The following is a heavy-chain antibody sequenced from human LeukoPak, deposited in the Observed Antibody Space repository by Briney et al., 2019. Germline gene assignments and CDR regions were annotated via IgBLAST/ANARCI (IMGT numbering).Heavy chain of an antibody. CDR3: ARGGLFAYYFDY. Sequence: GGSLRLSCAASGFTFTTYWMHWVRQAPGKGLEWVSRIKGDEMTTNYADSVEGRFTISRDNAKNTVYLEINSLRTEDTAVYYCARGGLFAYYFDYWGQGTLVTVSS. CDR1: GFTFTTYW. CDR2: IKGDEMTT. J-gene: IGHJ4*02. D-gene: IGHD3-10*02. V-gene: IGHV3-74*01.